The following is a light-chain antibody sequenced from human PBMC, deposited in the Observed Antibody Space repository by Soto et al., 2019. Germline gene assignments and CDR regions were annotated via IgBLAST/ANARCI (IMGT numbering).Light chain of an antibody. CDR2: DAS. CDR3: QQRSSWPIT. J-gene: IGKJ5*01. V-gene: IGKV3-11*01. CDR1: HSVGTD. Sequence: EIVVRQSPIALAFSPVEVATLSCRASHSVGTDLAWYQQKPGQAPQILIYDASKRATGISPRFSGSGSGTDFTLSISSLEPDDFALYYCQQRSSWPITFGQGTRLEIK.